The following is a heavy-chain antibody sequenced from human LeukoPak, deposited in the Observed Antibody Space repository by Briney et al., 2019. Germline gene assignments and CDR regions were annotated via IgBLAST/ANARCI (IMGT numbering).Heavy chain of an antibody. CDR1: GFTLTSCW. J-gene: IGHJ4*01. CDR3: ARDKKSGESSEIDY. CDR2: INRDGSTT. V-gene: IGHV3-74*01. D-gene: IGHD3-10*01. Sequence: GASLRLSRAASGFTLTSCWVHWARQAPGKGRVWVSRINRDGSTTNYADSVKGRFTVSRDNAKNTLNLQMNSLGAEDTAVYYCARDKKSGESSEIDYWGQGTLVTVSS.